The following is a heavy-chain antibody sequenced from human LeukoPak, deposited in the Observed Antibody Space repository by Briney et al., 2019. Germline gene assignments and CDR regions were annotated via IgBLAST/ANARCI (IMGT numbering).Heavy chain of an antibody. D-gene: IGHD2-15*01. J-gene: IGHJ4*02. CDR1: GFTFSSYS. CDR3: ARDLGYCSGGSCYTVFDY. Sequence: GGSLRLSCAASGFTFSSYSMNWVRQAPGRGLEWVSAISGSGGSTYYADSVKGRFTISRDNSKNTLYLQMNSLRAEDTAVYYCARDLGYCSGGSCYTVFDYWGQGTLVTVSS. V-gene: IGHV3-23*01. CDR2: ISGSGGST.